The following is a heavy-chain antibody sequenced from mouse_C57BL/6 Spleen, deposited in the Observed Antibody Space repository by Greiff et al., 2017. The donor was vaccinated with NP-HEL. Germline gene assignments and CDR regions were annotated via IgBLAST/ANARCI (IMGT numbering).Heavy chain of an antibody. J-gene: IGHJ4*01. D-gene: IGHD3-3*01. CDR2: IYPSDSET. V-gene: IGHV1-61*01. Sequence: QVQLQQPGAELVRPGSSVKLSCKASGYTFTSYWMDWVKQRPGQGLEWIGNIYPSDSETHYNQKFKDKATLTVDKSSSTAYMQLSSLTSEDSAVYYCARRGLDAMDYWGQGTSVTVSS. CDR3: ARRGLDAMDY. CDR1: GYTFTSYW.